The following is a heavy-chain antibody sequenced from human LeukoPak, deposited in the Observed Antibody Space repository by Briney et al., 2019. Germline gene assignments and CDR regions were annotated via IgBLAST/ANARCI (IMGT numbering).Heavy chain of an antibody. D-gene: IGHD3-3*01. Sequence: GGFLRLSCVASGFTFSNFAMHWVRQAPGKGLEWVTLISPDENLQNSADSVKGRFTISRDNSRNILFLQMSSLRPEDTAVYYCARGSGYFDHWGQGTLLTVSS. V-gene: IGHV3-30*04. CDR3: ARGSGYFDH. CDR1: GFTFSNFA. J-gene: IGHJ4*02. CDR2: ISPDENLQ.